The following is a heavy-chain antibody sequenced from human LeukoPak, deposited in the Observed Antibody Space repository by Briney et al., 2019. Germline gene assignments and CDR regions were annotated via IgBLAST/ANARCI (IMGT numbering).Heavy chain of an antibody. CDR1: GFTFGNYA. CDR3: AKATPYYDTLTGYSTPYNWFDP. J-gene: IGHJ5*02. Sequence: GGSLRLSCAASGFTFGNYAMYWVRQPPGKGLEWVSGISGRGGGTYFADSVKGRFTISRDNSKNTLYMQMNSLRGDDTAVYYCAKATPYYDTLTGYSTPYNWFDPWGQGTLVTVSS. CDR2: ISGRGGGT. D-gene: IGHD3-9*01. V-gene: IGHV3-23*01.